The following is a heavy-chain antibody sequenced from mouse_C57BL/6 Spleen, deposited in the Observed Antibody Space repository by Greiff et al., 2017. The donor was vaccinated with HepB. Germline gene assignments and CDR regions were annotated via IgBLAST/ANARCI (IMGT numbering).Heavy chain of an antibody. J-gene: IGHJ2*01. V-gene: IGHV1-80*01. CDR2: IYPGDGDT. CDR3: ARPVGGTFDY. CDR1: GYAFSSYW. D-gene: IGHD1-1*01. Sequence: QVQLQESGAALVQPGASVKLSCKASGYAFSSYWMNWVKQRPGKGLEWIGQIYPGDGDTNYNGKFKGKATLTADKSSSTAYMQLSSLTSADSAVYFCARPVGGTFDYWGQGTTLTVSS.